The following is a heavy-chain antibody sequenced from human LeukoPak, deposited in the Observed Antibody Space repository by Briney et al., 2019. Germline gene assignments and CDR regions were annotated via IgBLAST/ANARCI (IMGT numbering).Heavy chain of an antibody. D-gene: IGHD6-19*01. Sequence: GGSLRLSCAASGFTFSSYGMHWVRQAPGKGLEWVAVISYDGSNKYYADSVKGRFTISRDNSKNTLYLQMNSLRAEDAAVYYCAKDLIAVAGTTFYYYYGMDVWGQGTTVTVSS. CDR1: GFTFSSYG. J-gene: IGHJ6*02. CDR2: ISYDGSNK. CDR3: AKDLIAVAGTTFYYYYGMDV. V-gene: IGHV3-30*18.